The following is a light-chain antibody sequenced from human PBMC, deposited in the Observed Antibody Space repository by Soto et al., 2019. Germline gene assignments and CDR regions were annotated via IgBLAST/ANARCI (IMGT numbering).Light chain of an antibody. CDR2: ASS. CDR3: QQLNTFPVT. CDR1: QGISSY. J-gene: IGKJ5*01. V-gene: IGKV1-9*01. Sequence: DIQLTQSPSFLSASVGDRVTISCRASQGISSYLAWYQQTPGKAPKLLICASSILQSGVPSRFSGSGSGTEFTLTISSLQPEDFATYYCQQLNTFPVTFGQGTRLAI.